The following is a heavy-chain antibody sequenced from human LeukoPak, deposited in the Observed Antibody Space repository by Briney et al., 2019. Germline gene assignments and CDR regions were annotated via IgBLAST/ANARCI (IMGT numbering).Heavy chain of an antibody. Sequence: SETLSLSCAVYGGSFSGYYWSWVRQPPGKGLEWIGEINHSGSTNYNPSLKTRLTISVDTSKNQFSLKLSSVTAADTAVYYCARGGGFVPAAGTFPTPDPWGQGTLVTVSS. V-gene: IGHV4-34*01. CDR1: GGSFSGYY. D-gene: IGHD6-13*01. J-gene: IGHJ5*02. CDR2: INHSGST. CDR3: ARGGGFVPAAGTFPTPDP.